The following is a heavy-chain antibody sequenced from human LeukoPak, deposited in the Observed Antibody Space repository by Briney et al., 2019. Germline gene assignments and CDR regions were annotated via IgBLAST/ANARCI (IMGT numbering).Heavy chain of an antibody. CDR1: GGSFSGYY. CDR3: ARVKAYYYDSSGYYSKYYFDY. CDR2: INHSGST. D-gene: IGHD3-22*01. J-gene: IGHJ4*02. V-gene: IGHV4-34*01. Sequence: SETLSLTCAVYGGSFSGYYWSWIRQPPGKGLEWIGEINHSGSTNYNPSLKSRVTISVDTSKNQFSLKLSSVTAADTAVYYCARVKAYYYDSSGYYSKYYFDYWGQGTLVTVSP.